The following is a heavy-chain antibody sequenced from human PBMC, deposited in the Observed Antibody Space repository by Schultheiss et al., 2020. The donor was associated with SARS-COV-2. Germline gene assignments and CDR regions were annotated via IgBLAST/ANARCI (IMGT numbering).Heavy chain of an antibody. CDR1: GFTVSSNY. Sequence: GESLKISCAASGFTVSSNYMDWVRQASGKGLEWVGRTRNKRNSYTTEYAASVKGRFTISRDDSKNSLYLQMNSLKTEDTAVYYCARVSIAVAASDYWGQGTLVTVSS. CDR3: ARVSIAVAASDY. CDR2: TRNKRNSYTT. V-gene: IGHV3-72*01. D-gene: IGHD6-13*01. J-gene: IGHJ4*02.